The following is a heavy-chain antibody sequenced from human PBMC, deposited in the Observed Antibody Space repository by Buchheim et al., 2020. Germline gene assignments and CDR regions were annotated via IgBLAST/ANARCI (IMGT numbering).Heavy chain of an antibody. CDR2: INPSGGST. CDR3: ASGYRGSDCYSGEWFDP. CDR1: GYTFTSYY. J-gene: IGHJ5*02. V-gene: IGHV1-46*01. Sequence: QVQLVQSGAEVKKPGASVKVSCKASGYTFTSYYMHWVRQAPGQGLEWMGIINPSGGSTSYAQKFQGRVTMTRDTSTSTVYIELSSLRSEDTAVYYCASGYRGSDCYSGEWFDPWGQGTL. D-gene: IGHD2-21*02.